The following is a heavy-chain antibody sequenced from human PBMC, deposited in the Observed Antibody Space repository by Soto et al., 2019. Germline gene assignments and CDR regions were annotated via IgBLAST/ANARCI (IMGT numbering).Heavy chain of an antibody. V-gene: IGHV5-10-1*01. Sequence: GESLKISCKGSGYSFTSYWISWVRQMPGKGLEWMGRIDPSDSYTNYSPSFQGHVTISADKSISTAYLQWSSLKASDTAMYYCAAPTGDLVAFDIWGQGTMVTVSS. CDR3: AAPTGDLVAFDI. CDR2: IDPSDSYT. J-gene: IGHJ3*02. CDR1: GYSFTSYW. D-gene: IGHD7-27*01.